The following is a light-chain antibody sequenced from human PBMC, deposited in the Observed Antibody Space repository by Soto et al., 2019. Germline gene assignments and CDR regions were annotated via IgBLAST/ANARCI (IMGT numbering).Light chain of an antibody. V-gene: IGKV3-15*01. J-gene: IGKJ1*01. Sequence: EIVMTHSPATLSVSPWERATLSCRASQSVSSNLAWYQQKPGQAPRLLIYGASTRATGIPARFSGSGSGTEFTLTISSLQSEDFATYYCQQYNSYSWTFGQGTKVDIK. CDR3: QQYNSYSWT. CDR2: GAS. CDR1: QSVSSN.